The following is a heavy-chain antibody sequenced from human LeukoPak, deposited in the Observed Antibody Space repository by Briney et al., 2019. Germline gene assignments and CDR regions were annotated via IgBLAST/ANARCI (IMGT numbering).Heavy chain of an antibody. CDR1: GGSISSGSYY. Sequence: SQTLSLTCTVSGGSISSGSYYWSWIRQPPGKGLEWIGYIYYSGSTNYNPSLKSRVTISVDTSKNQFSLKLSFVTAADTAVYYCARVGYSYGYFYFDHWGQGTLVTVSS. J-gene: IGHJ4*02. V-gene: IGHV4-61*01. D-gene: IGHD5-18*01. CDR2: IYYSGST. CDR3: ARVGYSYGYFYFDH.